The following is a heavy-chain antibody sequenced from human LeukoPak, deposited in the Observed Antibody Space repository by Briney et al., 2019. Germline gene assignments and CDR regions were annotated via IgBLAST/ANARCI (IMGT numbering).Heavy chain of an antibody. CDR1: GGSVSNFY. CDR2: IYYSGST. V-gene: IGHV4-59*02. J-gene: IGHJ4*02. D-gene: IGHD6-13*01. CDR3: AAGIAAAGNRYFDY. Sequence: SETLSLTCAVSGGSVSNFYWSWIRQPPGKGLEWIGYIYYSGSTNYNPSLKSRVTISIDASKNQFSLKLSSVTAADTAVYYCAAGIAAAGNRYFDYWGQGTLVTVSS.